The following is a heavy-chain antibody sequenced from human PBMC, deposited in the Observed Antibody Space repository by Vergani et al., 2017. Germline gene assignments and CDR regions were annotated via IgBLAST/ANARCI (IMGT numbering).Heavy chain of an antibody. CDR3: ARGWEQQLVPVSYYGMDV. D-gene: IGHD6-13*01. CDR1: GFTFSSYG. Sequence: QVQLVESGGGVVQPGGSLRLSCAASGFTFSSYGMHWVRQAPGKGLEWVAFIRYDGSNKYYADSVKGRFTISRDKSKNTLYLQMNSLRAEDTAVYYCARGWEQQLVPVSYYGMDVWGQGTTVTVSS. V-gene: IGHV3-30*02. CDR2: IRYDGSNK. J-gene: IGHJ6*02.